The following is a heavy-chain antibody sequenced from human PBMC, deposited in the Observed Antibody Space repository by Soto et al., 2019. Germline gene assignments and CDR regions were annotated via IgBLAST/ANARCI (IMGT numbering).Heavy chain of an antibody. Sequence: GGSLRLSCVASGFTFSSYEMNWVRQAPGKGLEWISYISNSGGNIKYADSVKGRFSISRDNSKYSLYLQMNSLRAEDTAVYYCARLFSSGWYNWLDPWGQGTMVTVSS. CDR2: ISNSGGNI. D-gene: IGHD6-19*01. J-gene: IGHJ5*01. CDR1: GFTFSSYE. CDR3: ARLFSSGWYNWLDP. V-gene: IGHV3-48*03.